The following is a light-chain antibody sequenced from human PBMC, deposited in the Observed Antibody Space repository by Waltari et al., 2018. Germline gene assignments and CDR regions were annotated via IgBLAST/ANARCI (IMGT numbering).Light chain of an antibody. CDR2: DAS. CDR1: QSVGSF. J-gene: IGKJ3*01. Sequence: EIVLTQSPVTLSLSPGDGATLPCTTSQSVGSFLAWYQQRPGQAPRLLIYDASLRATGIPTRFSGSGSGTDFTLTISSLESEDFAVYYCQQRNSWPLTFGPGTTV. V-gene: IGKV3-11*01. CDR3: QQRNSWPLT.